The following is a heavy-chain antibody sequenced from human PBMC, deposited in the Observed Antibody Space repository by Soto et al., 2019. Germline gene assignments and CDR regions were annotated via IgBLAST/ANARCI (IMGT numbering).Heavy chain of an antibody. CDR1: GFTVSTNY. Sequence: PGGSLRLSCAASGFTVSTNYRTRVRQTPGKGLEWVSIIYSNGNTYYADSVKGRFTISRDNSKNTLYLQMNSLRVDDTAVYYCVVEDLGMEVWGQGTTVTLSS. CDR3: VVEDLGMEV. CDR2: IYSNGNT. V-gene: IGHV3-53*01. J-gene: IGHJ6*02. D-gene: IGHD2-15*01.